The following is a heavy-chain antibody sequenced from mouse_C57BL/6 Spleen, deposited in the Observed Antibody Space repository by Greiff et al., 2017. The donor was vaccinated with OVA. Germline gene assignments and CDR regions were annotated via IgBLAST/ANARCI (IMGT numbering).Heavy chain of an antibody. CDR2: RFRLMGST. Sequence: QVQLQQSGAELMKPGASVKLSCKATGYTFTGYWIEWVKQRPCPFREWIGERFRLMGSTNYNEKFKGKATVTADTSSNTAYMQLSSLTTEDSAIYYCARRFFDYWGQGTTLTVSS. J-gene: IGHJ2*01. V-gene: IGHV1-9*01. CDR3: ARRFFDY. CDR1: GYTFTGYW.